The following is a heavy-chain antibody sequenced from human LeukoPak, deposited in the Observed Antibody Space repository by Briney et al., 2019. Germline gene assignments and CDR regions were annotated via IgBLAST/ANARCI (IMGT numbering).Heavy chain of an antibody. CDR3: ARGSMITFGGVIVPFDY. J-gene: IGHJ4*02. CDR2: IYYSGST. CDR1: GGSISSYY. D-gene: IGHD3-16*02. V-gene: IGHV4-59*01. Sequence: KPSETLSLTCTVSGGSISSYYWSWIRQPPGKGLEWIGYIYYSGSTNYNPSLKSRVTISVDTSKNQSSLKLSSVTAADTAVYYCARGSMITFGGVIVPFDYWGQGTLVTVSS.